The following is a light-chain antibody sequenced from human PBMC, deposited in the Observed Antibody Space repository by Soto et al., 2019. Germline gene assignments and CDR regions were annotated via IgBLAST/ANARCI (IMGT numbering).Light chain of an antibody. CDR3: QQYGSSPLT. Sequence: EIVLTQSPGTLSLSPGERATLSCRASLSVSSSYLAWYQQKPGQAPRLLIYGASTRATGIPDRFSGSGSGTDFTFTISRLESEDFAVYFCQQYGSSPLTFGGGTKVEIK. CDR2: GAS. J-gene: IGKJ4*01. CDR1: LSVSSSY. V-gene: IGKV3-20*01.